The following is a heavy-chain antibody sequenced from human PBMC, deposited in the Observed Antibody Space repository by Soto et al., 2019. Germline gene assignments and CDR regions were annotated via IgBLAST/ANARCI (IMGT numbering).Heavy chain of an antibody. CDR1: GFTFGDYA. V-gene: IGHV3-49*03. CDR2: IRSKAYGGTT. CDR3: TRDLGRSSSWYWNY. J-gene: IGHJ4*02. D-gene: IGHD6-13*01. Sequence: GGSLRLSCTASGFTFGDYAMSWFRQAPGKGLEWVGFIRSKAYGGTTEYAASVKGRFTISRDDSKSIAYLQMNSLKTEDTAVYYCTRDLGRSSSWYWNYWGQGTLVTVSS.